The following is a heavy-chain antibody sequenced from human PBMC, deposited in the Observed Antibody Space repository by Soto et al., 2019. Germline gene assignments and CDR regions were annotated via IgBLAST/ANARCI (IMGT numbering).Heavy chain of an antibody. J-gene: IGHJ4*02. CDR1: GGSFSGYY. CDR3: ARVTAWFGGQLDY. V-gene: IGHV4-34*01. Sequence: SETLSLTCAVYGGSFSGYYWSWIRQPPGKGLEWIGEINHSGSTNYNPSLKSRVTISVDTSKNQFSLKLSSVTAADTAVYYSARVTAWFGGQLDYWGQGTLVTVSS. CDR2: INHSGST. D-gene: IGHD3-10*01.